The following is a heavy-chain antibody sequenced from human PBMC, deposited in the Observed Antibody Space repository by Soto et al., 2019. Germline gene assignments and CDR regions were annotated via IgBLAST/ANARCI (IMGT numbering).Heavy chain of an antibody. Sequence: QVQLVESGGGVVQPGRSLRLSCAASGFTFSSYGMHWFRQAPGKGLEWVAVISYDGSNKYYADSVKGRFTISRDNSKNTLYLQLNSLRAEDTAVYYCAKSALAVAGTGYFDYWGQGTLVTVSS. CDR1: GFTFSSYG. CDR2: ISYDGSNK. D-gene: IGHD6-19*01. CDR3: AKSALAVAGTGYFDY. V-gene: IGHV3-30*18. J-gene: IGHJ4*02.